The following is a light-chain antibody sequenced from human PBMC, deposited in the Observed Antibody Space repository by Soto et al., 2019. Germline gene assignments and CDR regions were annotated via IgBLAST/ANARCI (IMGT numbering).Light chain of an antibody. Sequence: QSALTQPPSASGSPGQSVAISCTGTSSDVGGNNYVSWYQQHPGKAPKLMVDEVTKRPSGVPDRFSGSKSGNTASLPVSGLQAYDEAYYYCSSYAGSNNVVFGGGTKVTVL. CDR1: SSDVGGNNY. CDR3: SSYAGSNNVV. V-gene: IGLV2-8*01. CDR2: EVT. J-gene: IGLJ2*01.